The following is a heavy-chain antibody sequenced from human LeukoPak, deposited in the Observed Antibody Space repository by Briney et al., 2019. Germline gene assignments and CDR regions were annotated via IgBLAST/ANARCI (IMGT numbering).Heavy chain of an antibody. D-gene: IGHD3-22*01. V-gene: IGHV4-38-2*02. J-gene: IGHJ4*02. CDR3: ARQGSSGYYYLSSFDY. Sequence: SETLSLTCTVSGYSISSGYYWGWIRPPPGKGLEWIGSIYHSGSTYYNPSLKSRVTISVDTSKNQFSLKLSSVTAADTAVYYCARQGSSGYYYLSSFDYWGQGTLVTVSS. CDR2: IYHSGST. CDR1: GYSISSGYY.